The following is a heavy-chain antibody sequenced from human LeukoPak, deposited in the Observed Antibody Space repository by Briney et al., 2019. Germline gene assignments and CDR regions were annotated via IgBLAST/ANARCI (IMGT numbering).Heavy chain of an antibody. Sequence: SETLSLTCAVSGGSFSDYYWSWIRQPPGKGLDWIGEINHGGSTNYNPSVKSRDTISLDTSNNQFSLKLTSVPAADAAVYYCATTSSSRYNYFDYWGLGTLLTVSS. CDR1: GGSFSDYY. V-gene: IGHV4-34*01. CDR3: ATTSSSRYNYFDY. CDR2: INHGGST. J-gene: IGHJ4*02. D-gene: IGHD6-25*01.